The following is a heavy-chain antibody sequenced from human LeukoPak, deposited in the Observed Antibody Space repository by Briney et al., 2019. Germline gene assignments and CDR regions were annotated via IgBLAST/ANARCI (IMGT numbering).Heavy chain of an antibody. CDR1: GFTFSSYS. J-gene: IGHJ4*02. CDR3: ARGERGLYCSSTSCYPVL. Sequence: RPGGSLRLSCAASGFTFSSYSMTWVRQAPGKGLEWVSSISSSSSYIYYADSVKGRFTISRDNAKNSLYLQMNSLRAEDTAVYYCARGERGLYCSSTSCYPVLGGQGTLVTVSS. V-gene: IGHV3-21*01. D-gene: IGHD2-2*01. CDR2: ISSSSSYI.